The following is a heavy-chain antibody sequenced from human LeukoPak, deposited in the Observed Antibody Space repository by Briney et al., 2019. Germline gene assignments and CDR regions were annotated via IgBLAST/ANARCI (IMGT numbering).Heavy chain of an antibody. J-gene: IGHJ4*02. V-gene: IGHV3-66*01. CDR3: AREYSSSRYFDY. D-gene: IGHD6-6*01. CDR1: GFTVSSNY. CDR2: IYSGGST. Sequence: PGGSLRLSCAASGFTVSSNYMSWVRQAPGKGLEWVSVIYSGGSTYYADSVKGRFTISRDNSKNTLYLQMNSLRAEDTAVYYCAREYSSSRYFDYWGQGTLVTVSS.